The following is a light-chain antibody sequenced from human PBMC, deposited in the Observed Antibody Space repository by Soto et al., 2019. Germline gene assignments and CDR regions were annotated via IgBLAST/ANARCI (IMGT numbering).Light chain of an antibody. V-gene: IGLV2-11*01. CDR3: CSYAGSYTWG. J-gene: IGLJ2*01. Sequence: QSALTQPRSVSGSPGQSVTISCTGTSSDVGGYNYVSWYQQHPGKAPELMIYDVNKRPSGVPDRFSGSKSGNTASLTISGLQAEDEADYYCCSYAGSYTWGFGGGTKLTVL. CDR2: DVN. CDR1: SSDVGGYNY.